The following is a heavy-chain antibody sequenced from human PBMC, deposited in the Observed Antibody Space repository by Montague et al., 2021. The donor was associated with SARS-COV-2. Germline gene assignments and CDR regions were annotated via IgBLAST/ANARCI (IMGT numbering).Heavy chain of an antibody. J-gene: IGHJ6*02. CDR2: SNHSGST. CDR3: ACGEITTRGLIYYYGMDV. D-gene: IGHD4-11*01. CDR1: GGSFSGYY. Sequence: SETLSLTCGVYGGSFSGYYWTWIRQSPRKGLEWIGESNHSGSTNYNPSLTSRVTISVDTSKNQFSLKLNFVTAADTAVYYCACGEITTRGLIYYYGMDVWGQGTTVTVSS. V-gene: IGHV4-34*01.